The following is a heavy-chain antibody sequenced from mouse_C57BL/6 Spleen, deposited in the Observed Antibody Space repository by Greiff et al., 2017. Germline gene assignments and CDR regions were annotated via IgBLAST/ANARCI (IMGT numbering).Heavy chain of an antibody. CDR2: IHPNSGST. D-gene: IGHD2-3*01. J-gene: IGHJ2*01. CDR3: AGNDGYLYYFDY. Sequence: QVQLKQPGAELVKPGASVKLSCKASGYTFTSYWMHWVKQRPGQGLEWIGMIHPNSGSTNYNEKFKSKATLTVDKSSSTAYMQLSSLTSEDSAVYYCAGNDGYLYYFDYWGQGTTLTVSS. CDR1: GYTFTSYW. V-gene: IGHV1-64*01.